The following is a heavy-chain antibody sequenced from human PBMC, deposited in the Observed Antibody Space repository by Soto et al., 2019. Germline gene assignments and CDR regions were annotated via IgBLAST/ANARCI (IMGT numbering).Heavy chain of an antibody. Sequence: QVLLVQAGGGVKIPGSSVKISCKASGGSFTNQAVSWVRQAPGQGLEWMGAIIPMFGTTFNAQRCQGRVTITADEATSTAYMELSSLSLADTAVYYCASGLRTGIYVRDVWGHGTTVSVSS. CDR3: ASGLRTGIYVRDV. V-gene: IGHV1-69*01. J-gene: IGHJ6*02. D-gene: IGHD3-10*01. CDR1: GGSFTNQA. CDR2: IIPMFGTT.